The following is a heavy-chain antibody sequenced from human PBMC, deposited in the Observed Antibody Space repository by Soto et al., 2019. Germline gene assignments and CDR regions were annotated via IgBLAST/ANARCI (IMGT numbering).Heavy chain of an antibody. CDR2: IYWDDDK. Sequence: QITLKESGPSLVKPTQTLTLTCTFSGFSLRRTGEGVGWIRQPPGKALEWLALIYWDDDKRYSPSLKSRLTITKDTSKNQVVLTLTNMDLVDTATYYCALARYSNFDYWGQGTLVTVSS. J-gene: IGHJ4*02. CDR1: GFSLRRTGEG. D-gene: IGHD4-4*01. CDR3: ALARYSNFDY. V-gene: IGHV2-5*02.